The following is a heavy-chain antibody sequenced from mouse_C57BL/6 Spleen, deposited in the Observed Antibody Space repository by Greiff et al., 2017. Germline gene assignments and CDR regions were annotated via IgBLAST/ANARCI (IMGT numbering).Heavy chain of an antibody. D-gene: IGHD1-1*01. J-gene: IGHJ3*01. CDR2: IYPGDGDT. Sequence: VQLQQSGPELVKPGASVKISCKASGYAFSSSWMNWVKQRPGKGLEWIGRIYPGDGDTNYNGKFKGKATLTADKSSSTAYMQLSSLTSEDSAVYFCARPITTVVATWFAYWGQGTLVTVSA. V-gene: IGHV1-82*01. CDR1: GYAFSSSW. CDR3: ARPITTVVATWFAY.